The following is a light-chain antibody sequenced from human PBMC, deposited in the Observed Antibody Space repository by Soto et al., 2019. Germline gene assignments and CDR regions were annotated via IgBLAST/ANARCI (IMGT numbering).Light chain of an antibody. J-gene: IGKJ1*01. Sequence: EIVLTQSPATLSLSPVERATLSCRASPSVTNYLAWYQQKPGQAPRLVIYGAFNRATGIPARFSGSGSGTDFTLTISRLEPEDFAVYYCQQYGSSGTFGQGTKVDIK. V-gene: IGKV3-20*01. CDR2: GAF. CDR3: QQYGSSGT. CDR1: PSVTNY.